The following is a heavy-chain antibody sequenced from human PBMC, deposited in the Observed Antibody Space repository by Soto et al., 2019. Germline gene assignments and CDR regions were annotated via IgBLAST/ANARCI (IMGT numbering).Heavy chain of an antibody. V-gene: IGHV3-30*18. CDR3: AKDESKWEILSNFDY. Sequence: GGSLRLSCAASGFTFSSYGMHWVRQAPGKGLEWVAVISYDGSNEYYVDSVKGRFTISRDNSKNTLYLQMNGLRPEDTAVYYCAKDESKWEILSNFDYWGQGTLVTVSS. CDR2: ISYDGSNE. D-gene: IGHD1-26*01. CDR1: GFTFSSYG. J-gene: IGHJ4*02.